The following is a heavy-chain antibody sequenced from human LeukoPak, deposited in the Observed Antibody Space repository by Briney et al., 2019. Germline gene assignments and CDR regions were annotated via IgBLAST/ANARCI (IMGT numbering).Heavy chain of an antibody. V-gene: IGHV4-4*07. D-gene: IGHD3-22*01. CDR3: ARDRYYYDSSARYFDY. CDR2: IHTSGST. J-gene: IGHJ4*02. Sequence: SETLSLTCAVSGGSISSYYWSWIRQPAGKGLEWIGRIHTSGSTDYSPSLKSRVTMSVDTSKNQFSLKLSSVTAADTAVYYCARDRYYYDSSARYFDYWGQGTLVTVSS. CDR1: GGSISSYY.